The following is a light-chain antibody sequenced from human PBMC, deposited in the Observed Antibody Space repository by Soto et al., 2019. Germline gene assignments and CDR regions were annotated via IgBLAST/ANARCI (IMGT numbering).Light chain of an antibody. CDR3: QQYNSWPLT. CDR2: DIS. CDR1: QSVSSN. V-gene: IGKV3D-15*01. Sequence: ETVMTQSPATLSVSPGERATLSCRASQSVSSNLAWYQQKPGQPPRLLIYDISTRATGIPTRFSGSGSGTEFTLTISRLQSEDFAVYYCQQYNSWPLTFGGGTKVEIK. J-gene: IGKJ4*01.